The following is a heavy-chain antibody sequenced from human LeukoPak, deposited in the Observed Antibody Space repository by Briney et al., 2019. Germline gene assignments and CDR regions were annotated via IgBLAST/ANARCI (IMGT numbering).Heavy chain of an antibody. V-gene: IGHV3-15*01. CDR3: TTGNDEYYYYGMDV. CDR2: IKSKTDGGTT. D-gene: IGHD1-1*01. CDR1: GFTFSNAW. J-gene: IGHJ6*02. Sequence: PGGSLRLSCAASGFTFSNAWMSWVRQAPGKGLEWVGRIKSKTDGGTTDYAAPVKGRFTISRDDSKNTLYLQMNSLKTEDTAVYYCTTGNDEYYYYGMDVWGQGTTVTVSS.